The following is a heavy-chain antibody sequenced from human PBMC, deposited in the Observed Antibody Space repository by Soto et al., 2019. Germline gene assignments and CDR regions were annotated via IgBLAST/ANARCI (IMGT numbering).Heavy chain of an antibody. CDR3: ARDLVDIVVVPAAMDLVHYYYGMDV. J-gene: IGHJ6*02. CDR1: GLTFSSYG. V-gene: IGHV3-33*01. CDR2: IWYDGSNK. D-gene: IGHD2-2*01. Sequence: GGSLRLSCAASGLTFSSYGMHWVRQAPGKGLEWVAVIWYDGSNKYYADSVKGRFTISRDNSKNTLYLQMNSLRAEDTAVYYCARDLVDIVVVPAAMDLVHYYYGMDVWGQGTTVTVSS.